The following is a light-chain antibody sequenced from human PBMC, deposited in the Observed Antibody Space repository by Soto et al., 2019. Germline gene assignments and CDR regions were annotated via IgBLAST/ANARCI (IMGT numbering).Light chain of an antibody. V-gene: IGKV3-20*01. J-gene: IGKJ4*01. CDR1: QSVSSNY. Sequence: EIVLTQSPGTLSLSPGERATLSCRASQSVSSNYLARYQQKPGQAPRLLIYGASSRATGIPDRFSGSGSGTDFTLTHIGLEPEAFAVYYCQQYGTSPLTFGGGTKIQIK. CDR2: GAS. CDR3: QQYGTSPLT.